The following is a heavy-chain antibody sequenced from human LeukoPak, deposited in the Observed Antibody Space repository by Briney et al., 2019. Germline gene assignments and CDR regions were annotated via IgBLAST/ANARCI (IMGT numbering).Heavy chain of an antibody. Sequence: GGSLRLSCAASGFTFSSYAMHWVRQAPGKGLEYVSAISSNGGSTYYANSVKGRFTISRDNSKNTLYLQMGSLRAEDMAVYFCAATFTFGGVIVVNPVDYWGQGTLVTVSS. V-gene: IGHV3-64*01. CDR2: ISSNGGST. D-gene: IGHD3-16*02. CDR1: GFTFSSYA. CDR3: AATFTFGGVIVVNPVDY. J-gene: IGHJ4*02.